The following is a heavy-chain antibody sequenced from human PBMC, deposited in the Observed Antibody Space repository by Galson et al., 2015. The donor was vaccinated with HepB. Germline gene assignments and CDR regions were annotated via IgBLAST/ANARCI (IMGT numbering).Heavy chain of an antibody. D-gene: IGHD2-2*01. CDR3: ARFRGYCSSTSCQNYYYYYGMDV. J-gene: IGHJ6*02. CDR2: IYYSGST. V-gene: IGHV4-59*01. Sequence: LSLTCTVSGGSISSYYWSWIRQPPGKGLEWIGYIYYSGSTNYNPSLKSRVTISVDTSKNQFSLKLSSVTAADTAVYYCARFRGYCSSTSCQNYYYYYGMDVWGQGTTVTVSS. CDR1: GGSISSYY.